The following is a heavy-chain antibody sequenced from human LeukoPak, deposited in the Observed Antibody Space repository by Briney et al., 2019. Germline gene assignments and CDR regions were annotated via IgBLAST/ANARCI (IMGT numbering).Heavy chain of an antibody. D-gene: IGHD1-7*01. J-gene: IGHJ5*02. CDR3: AKNGITGTLDP. CDR2: ISYDGSNK. V-gene: IGHV3-30*18. CDR1: GFTFSSYG. Sequence: GGSLRLSCAASGFTFSSYGMHWVRQAPGKGLEWVAVISYDGSNKYYADSVKGRFTISRDNSKNTLYLRMNSLRAEDTAVYYCAKNGITGTLDPWGQGTLVTVSS.